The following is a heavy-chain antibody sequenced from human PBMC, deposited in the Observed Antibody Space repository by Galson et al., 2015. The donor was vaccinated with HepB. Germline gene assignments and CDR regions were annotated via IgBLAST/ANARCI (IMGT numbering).Heavy chain of an antibody. J-gene: IGHJ4*02. V-gene: IGHV3-23*01. CDR2: ISGSGGST. Sequence: SLRLSCAASGFTFSSYAMSWVRQAPGKGLEWVSAISGSGGSTYYADSVKGRFTISRDNSKNTLYLQMNSLRAEDTAVYYCAKNLHDFWSGHYWGQGTLVTVSS. CDR3: AKNLHDFWSGHY. CDR1: GFTFSSYA. D-gene: IGHD3-3*01.